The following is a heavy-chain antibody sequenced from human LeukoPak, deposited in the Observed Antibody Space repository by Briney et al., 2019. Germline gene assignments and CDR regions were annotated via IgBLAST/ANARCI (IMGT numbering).Heavy chain of an antibody. V-gene: IGHV3-9*01. D-gene: IGHD3-16*01. CDR2: ISWNSGSI. Sequence: PGRSLRLSCAASGFTFDDYAMHWVRQAPGKGLEWASGISWNSGSIGYADSVKGRFTISRDNAKNSLYLQMNSLRAEDTALYYCAKDRGGHPKNWFDSWGQGTLVTVSS. CDR1: GFTFDDYA. J-gene: IGHJ5*01. CDR3: AKDRGGHPKNWFDS.